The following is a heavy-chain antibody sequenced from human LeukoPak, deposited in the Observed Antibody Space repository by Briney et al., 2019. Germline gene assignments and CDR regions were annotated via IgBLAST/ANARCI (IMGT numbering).Heavy chain of an antibody. CDR2: IIPIFGTA. D-gene: IGHD1-7*01. Sequence: SVKVSCKASGGTFSSYAISWVRQAPGQGLEWMGRIIPIFGTANYAQKFQGRVTITTDESTSTAYMELSSLRSDDTAVYYCAITWNYWDPYFDYWGQGTPVTVSS. CDR1: GGTFSSYA. V-gene: IGHV1-69*05. CDR3: AITWNYWDPYFDY. J-gene: IGHJ4*02.